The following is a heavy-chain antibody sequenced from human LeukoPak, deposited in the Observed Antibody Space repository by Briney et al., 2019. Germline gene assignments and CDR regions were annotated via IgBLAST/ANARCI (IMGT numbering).Heavy chain of an antibody. CDR3: ARREYTYGPDAFDI. Sequence: SETLSLTCTVSGGSISSYYWSWIRQPAGKGLEWIGRISTSGSTNYNPSLRSRVTMSVDTSKNQFSLKLSSVTAADTAVYYCARREYTYGPDAFDIWGQGTMVTVSS. CDR2: ISTSGST. V-gene: IGHV4-4*07. CDR1: GGSISSYY. D-gene: IGHD5-18*01. J-gene: IGHJ3*02.